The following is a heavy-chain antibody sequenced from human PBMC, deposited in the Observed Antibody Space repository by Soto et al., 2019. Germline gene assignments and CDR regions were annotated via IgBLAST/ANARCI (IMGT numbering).Heavy chain of an antibody. J-gene: IGHJ6*02. Sequence: PGGSLRLSCAASGFTFSSYWMSWVRKAPGKWLEWVANIKQDGSEEYYVDSVKGRFTISRDNAKNSLYLQMNSLRAEDTAVYYCARDPNDYSNYYYYYGMDVSAQGTTGTVSS. CDR1: GFTFSSYW. CDR2: IKQDGSEE. D-gene: IGHD4-4*01. CDR3: ARDPNDYSNYYYYYGMDV. V-gene: IGHV3-7*03.